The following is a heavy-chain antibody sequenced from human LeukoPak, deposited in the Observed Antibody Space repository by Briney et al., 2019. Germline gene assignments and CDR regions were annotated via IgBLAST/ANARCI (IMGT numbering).Heavy chain of an antibody. CDR1: GFTFSGYA. Sequence: GGSLRLSCAASGFTFSGYAMSWVRQAPGKGLEWVSTISDNGGRTYYADSVKGRFTISRDNAKNSLYLQMNSLRAEDTAVYYCARASLRFLEWSPDYWGQGTLVTVSS. CDR2: ISDNGGRT. D-gene: IGHD3-3*01. J-gene: IGHJ4*02. V-gene: IGHV3-23*01. CDR3: ARASLRFLEWSPDY.